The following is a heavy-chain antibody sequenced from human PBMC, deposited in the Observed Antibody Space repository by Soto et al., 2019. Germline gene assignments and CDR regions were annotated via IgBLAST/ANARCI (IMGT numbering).Heavy chain of an antibody. J-gene: IGHJ5*02. Sequence: SETLSLTCTVSVGSFSSGRHYWSWILQPPGKGLEWIGYFYYSGSTNYNPSLKSRVTISVDTSKNQFSLKLSSVTAADTAVYYCARAPNYYDSSGYAWGQGTLVTVSS. CDR2: FYYSGST. D-gene: IGHD3-22*01. CDR1: VGSFSSGRHY. V-gene: IGHV4-61*01. CDR3: ARAPNYYDSSGYA.